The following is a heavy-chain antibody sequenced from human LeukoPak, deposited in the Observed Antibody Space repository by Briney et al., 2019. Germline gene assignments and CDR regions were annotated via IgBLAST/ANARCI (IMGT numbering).Heavy chain of an antibody. CDR3: PPGSGPFSFLGS. D-gene: IGHD3-3*02. CDR1: GLTFSASG. Sequence: GGSLRLSCVASGLTFSASGMHWVRQASGKGLEWVGRIRSKPKSYATTYADSVKDRFTISRDDSKNTVYLQMNSLKTDDTAVYYCPPGSGPFSFLGSWGKGTLAPVSS. CDR2: IRSKPKSYAT. V-gene: IGHV3-73*01. J-gene: IGHJ5*02.